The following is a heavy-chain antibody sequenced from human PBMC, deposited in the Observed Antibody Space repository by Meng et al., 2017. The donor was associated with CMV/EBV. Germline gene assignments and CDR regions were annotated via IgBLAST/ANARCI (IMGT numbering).Heavy chain of an antibody. CDR2: IIPIFGTA. D-gene: IGHD2-2*02. CDR3: ARGYCSSTSCYNAFDI. J-gene: IGHJ3*02. CDR1: GDTFSSYA. Sequence: SVKVSCKASGDTFSSYAISWVRQAPGQGLEWMGGIIPIFGTANYAQKFQGRVTITTDESTSTAYMELSSLRSEDTAVYYCARGYCSSTSCYNAFDIWGQGTMVTVSS. V-gene: IGHV1-69*05.